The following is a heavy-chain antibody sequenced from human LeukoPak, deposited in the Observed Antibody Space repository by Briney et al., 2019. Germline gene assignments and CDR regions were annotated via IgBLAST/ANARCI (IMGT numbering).Heavy chain of an antibody. CDR2: IDKEKNSYAT. Sequence: GESRKISCKASGFTFSGSAIHWVRQSFGKGLEWIGHIDKEKNSYATASAYAVSVEGRFTVSRDDSKNMAFLQMSGLKTEDTALYFCTRDSGTYNWLDPWGQGTLVTVSS. J-gene: IGHJ5*02. CDR3: TRDSGTYNWLDP. CDR1: GFTFSGSA. V-gene: IGHV3-73*01. D-gene: IGHD1-26*01.